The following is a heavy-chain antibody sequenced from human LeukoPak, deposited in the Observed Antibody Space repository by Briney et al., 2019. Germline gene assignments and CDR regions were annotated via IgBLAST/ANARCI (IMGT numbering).Heavy chain of an antibody. CDR2: IYYSGST. V-gene: IGHV4-30-4*01. CDR3: ASEVVAATPPSNWFDP. J-gene: IGHJ5*02. CDR1: GGSISSGDYY. Sequence: SETLSLTCTVSGGSISSGDYYWSWIRQPPGKGLEWIGYIYYSGSTYYNPSLKSRVTISVDTSKNQFSLKLSSVTAADTAVYYCASEVVAATPPSNWFDPWGQGTLVTVSS. D-gene: IGHD2-15*01.